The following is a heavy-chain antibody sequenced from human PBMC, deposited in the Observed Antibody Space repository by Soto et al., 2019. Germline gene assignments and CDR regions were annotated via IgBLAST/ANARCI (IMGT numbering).Heavy chain of an antibody. CDR1: GFTFGDYA. J-gene: IGHJ4*02. CDR2: IRSKAYGGTT. V-gene: IGHV3-49*03. D-gene: IGHD6-19*01. CDR3: TREDQWLGPFDY. Sequence: GGSLRLSCTASGFTFGDYAMSWFRQAPGKGLEWVGFIRSKAYGGTTEYAASVKGRFTISKDDSKSIAYLQMNSLKTEDTAVYYCTREDQWLGPFDYWGQGTLVTVSS.